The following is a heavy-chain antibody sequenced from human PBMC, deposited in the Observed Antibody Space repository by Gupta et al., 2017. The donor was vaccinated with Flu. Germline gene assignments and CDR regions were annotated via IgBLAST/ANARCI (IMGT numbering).Heavy chain of an antibody. Sequence: SGSYFWSWIRQHPGKGLEWIGYVYFTGNTYYNPSLQSRVSISVDRSKNQFSLEVGSVTAADTAVYYCARRGAYFFDYWGQGTLVSVSS. D-gene: IGHD3-16*01. V-gene: IGHV4-31*02. CDR2: VYFTGNT. J-gene: IGHJ4*02. CDR3: ARRGAYFFDY. CDR1: SGSYF.